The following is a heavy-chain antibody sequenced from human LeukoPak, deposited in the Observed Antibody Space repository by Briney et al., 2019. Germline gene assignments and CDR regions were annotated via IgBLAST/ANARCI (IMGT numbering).Heavy chain of an antibody. D-gene: IGHD3-3*01. CDR2: IFLNDEK. J-gene: IGHJ5*02. CDR3: ARISTQYYDFWSGYPGWFDP. Sequence: SGPVLVKPTETLTLTCTVSGFSLSNARMGVSWIRQPPGKALEWLAHIFLNDEKSYSTSLKSRLTISKDTSKSQVVLTMTNMDPVDTATYYCARISTQYYDFWSGYPGWFDPWGQGTLVTVSS. V-gene: IGHV2-26*01. CDR1: GFSLSNARMG.